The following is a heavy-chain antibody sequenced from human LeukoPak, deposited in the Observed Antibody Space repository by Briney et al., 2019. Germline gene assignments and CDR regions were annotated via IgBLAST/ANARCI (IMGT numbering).Heavy chain of an antibody. CDR3: AREPLSKNYYDHPDDDY. Sequence: SETLSLTCTVSGGSISSYYWSWIRQPAGKGLEWIGRIYTSGSTNYNPSLKSRVTMSVDTSKNQFSLKLSSVTAADTAVYYCAREPLSKNYYDHPDDDYWGQGTLVTVSS. J-gene: IGHJ4*02. CDR2: IYTSGST. V-gene: IGHV4-4*07. D-gene: IGHD3-22*01. CDR1: GGSISSYY.